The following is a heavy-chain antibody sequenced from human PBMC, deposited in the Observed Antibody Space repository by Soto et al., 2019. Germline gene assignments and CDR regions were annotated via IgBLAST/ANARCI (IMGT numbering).Heavy chain of an antibody. CDR2: INAGNGNT. CDR1: GYTFTSYA. CDR3: ARESCSGGSCYLYFDY. D-gene: IGHD2-15*01. J-gene: IGHJ4*02. Sequence: GASVKVSCKASGYTFTSYAMHWVRQAPGQRLEWMGWINAGNGNTKYSQKFQGRVTITRDTSASTAYMELSSLRSEDTAVHYCARESCSGGSCYLYFDYWGQGTLVTVSS. V-gene: IGHV1-3*01.